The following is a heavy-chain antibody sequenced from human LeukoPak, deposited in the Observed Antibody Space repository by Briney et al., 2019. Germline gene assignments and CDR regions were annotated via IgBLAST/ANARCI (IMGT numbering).Heavy chain of an antibody. J-gene: IGHJ4*02. CDR1: AASIISSSKF. CDR3: AREERGYSGYHFDY. D-gene: IGHD5-12*01. V-gene: IGHV4-39*07. CDR2: IYYSGST. Sequence: SETLSLTCTVSAASIISSSKFWGWIRQSPGKGLEWIGSIYYSGSTYYNPSLKSRVTISVDTSKNQFSLKLSSVTAADTAVYYCAREERGYSGYHFDYWGQGTLVTVSS.